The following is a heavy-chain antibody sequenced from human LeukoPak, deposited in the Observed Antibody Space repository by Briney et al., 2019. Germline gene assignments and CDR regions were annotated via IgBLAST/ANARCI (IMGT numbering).Heavy chain of an antibody. J-gene: IGHJ4*02. CDR2: IIPIFGTA. Sequence: SVKVSCKASGGTFISYAISWVRQAPGQGLEWMGGIIPIFGTANYAQKFQGRVTITADESTSTAYMELSSLRSEDTAVYYCARTRGYSGYDLKAYFDYWGQGTLVTVSS. D-gene: IGHD5-12*01. CDR3: ARTRGYSGYDLKAYFDY. CDR1: GGTFISYA. V-gene: IGHV1-69*13.